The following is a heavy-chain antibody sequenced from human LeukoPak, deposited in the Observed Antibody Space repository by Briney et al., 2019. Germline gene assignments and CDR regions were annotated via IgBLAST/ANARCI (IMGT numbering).Heavy chain of an antibody. V-gene: IGHV1-8*01. CDR1: GYTFTSYD. J-gene: IGHJ5*02. CDR3: ARGTPAAIGEFDP. D-gene: IGHD2-2*01. Sequence: ASVKASCKASGYTFTSYDINWVRQATGQGREWMGWMNPNSGNTGYAQKFQGRVTMTRNTSKSTAYMELSSLRSEDTAVYYCARGTPAAIGEFDPWGQGTLVTVSS. CDR2: MNPNSGNT.